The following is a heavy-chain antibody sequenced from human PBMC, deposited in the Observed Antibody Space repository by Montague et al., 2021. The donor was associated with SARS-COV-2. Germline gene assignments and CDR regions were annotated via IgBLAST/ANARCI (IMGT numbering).Heavy chain of an antibody. J-gene: IGHJ4*02. CDR3: ARFGSGTLEFDL. D-gene: IGHD1-26*01. CDR2: IRTTGHT. Sequence: TLSLTCTVSGASISTDIYYWSWIRQPAGKGLEWIGRIRTTGHTDYNSSLESRVFMSVDTSTNQFSLSLTSVTAADTAVYFCARFGSGTLEFDLWGQGTRVTVSS. CDR1: GASISTDIYY. V-gene: IGHV4-61*02.